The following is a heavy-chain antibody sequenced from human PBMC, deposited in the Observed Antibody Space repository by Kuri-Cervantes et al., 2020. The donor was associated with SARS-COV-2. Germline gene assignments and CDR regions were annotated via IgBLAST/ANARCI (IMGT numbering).Heavy chain of an antibody. CDR1: GFTFSSYG. J-gene: IGHJ4*02. CDR3: ARAQQWLEPNFDY. D-gene: IGHD6-19*01. CDR2: IWYDGSNK. V-gene: IGHV3-33*01. Sequence: LSLTCAASGFTFSSYGMHWVRQAPGKGLEWVAVIWYDGSNKYYADSVKGRFTISRDNSKNTLYLQMNCLRAEDTAVYYCARAQQWLEPNFDYWGQGTLVTVSS.